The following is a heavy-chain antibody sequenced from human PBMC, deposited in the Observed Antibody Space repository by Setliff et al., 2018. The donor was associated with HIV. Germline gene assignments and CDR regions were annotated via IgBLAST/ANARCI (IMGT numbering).Heavy chain of an antibody. CDR2: IKQDGSET. CDR3: ARSGGLRSFDWLPYHYYFDY. J-gene: IGHJ4*02. D-gene: IGHD3-9*01. CDR1: GFIFSRYW. Sequence: SLRLSCAASGFIFSRYWMNWVRQAPGKGLEWLANIKQDGSETYYVDSVKGRFTISRDNAKNSLYLQMNSLRADDTAVYYCARSGGLRSFDWLPYHYYFDYWGQGTLVTVSS. V-gene: IGHV3-7*01.